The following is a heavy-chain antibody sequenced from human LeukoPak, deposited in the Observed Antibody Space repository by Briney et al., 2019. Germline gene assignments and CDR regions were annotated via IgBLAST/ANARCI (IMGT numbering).Heavy chain of an antibody. D-gene: IGHD4-17*01. CDR1: GYTFTSYG. Sequence: GASVKVSCKASGYTFTSYGIGWVRQAPGQGLEWMGWISAYNGNTNYAQKLQGRVTMTTDTSTSTAYMELSSLRSEDTAVYYCARGMTTVTSHYYYYYMDVWGKGTTVTISS. CDR3: ARGMTTVTSHYYYYYMDV. J-gene: IGHJ6*03. CDR2: ISAYNGNT. V-gene: IGHV1-18*01.